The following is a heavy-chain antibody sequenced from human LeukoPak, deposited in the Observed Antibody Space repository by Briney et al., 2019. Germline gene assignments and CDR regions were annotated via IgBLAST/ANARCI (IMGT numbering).Heavy chain of an antibody. CDR1: GFTFSTSW. V-gene: IGHV3-74*01. CDR3: ATGGRYYLDN. Sequence: GGSLRLSCAASGFTFSTSWMHWVRQAPGKGLVCVSRMNSDGSTTNYADSVKGRFTVSRDNAKNTLFLQMNIVRAEDTAVYYCATGGRYYLDNWGQGTLVTVSS. J-gene: IGHJ4*02. CDR2: MNSDGSTT.